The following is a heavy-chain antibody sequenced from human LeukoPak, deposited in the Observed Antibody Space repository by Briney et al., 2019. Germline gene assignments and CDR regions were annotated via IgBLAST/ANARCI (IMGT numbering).Heavy chain of an antibody. V-gene: IGHV4-34*01. Sequence: SETLSLTCAVYGGSFSGYYWSWIRQPPGKGLEWIGEINHSGSTNYNPSLKSRVTISVDTSKNQFSLKLSSVTAADTAVYYCARLRSSSWFSRRNYYYYMDVWGKGTTVTISS. CDR2: INHSGST. CDR1: GGSFSGYY. D-gene: IGHD6-13*01. CDR3: ARLRSSSWFSRRNYYYYMDV. J-gene: IGHJ6*03.